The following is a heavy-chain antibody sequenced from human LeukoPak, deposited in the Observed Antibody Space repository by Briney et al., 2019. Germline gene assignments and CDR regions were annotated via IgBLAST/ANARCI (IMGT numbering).Heavy chain of an antibody. CDR1: GDSISSGDYY. Sequence: SETLSLTCTVSGDSISSGDYYWSWIRQPAGKGLEWIGRISSSGSTNYNPSLKSRVTISVDTSKNQFSLKLSSVTAADTAVYYCARWCSSGWIDCWGQGTLVTVSS. D-gene: IGHD6-19*01. CDR2: ISSSGST. CDR3: ARWCSSGWIDC. J-gene: IGHJ4*02. V-gene: IGHV4-61*02.